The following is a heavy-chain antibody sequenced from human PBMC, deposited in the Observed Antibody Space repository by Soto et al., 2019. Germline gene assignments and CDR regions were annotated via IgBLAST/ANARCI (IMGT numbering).Heavy chain of an antibody. CDR1: GFTFSSYS. J-gene: IGHJ4*02. CDR2: ISSSSSYI. V-gene: IGHV3-21*01. Sequence: GGSLRLSCAASGFTFSSYSMNWVRQAPGKGLEWVSSISSSSSYIYYADSVKGRFTISRDNAKNSLYLQMNSLRAEDTAVYYCARDPNDYGGSLDYWGQGTLVTVSS. D-gene: IGHD4-17*01. CDR3: ARDPNDYGGSLDY.